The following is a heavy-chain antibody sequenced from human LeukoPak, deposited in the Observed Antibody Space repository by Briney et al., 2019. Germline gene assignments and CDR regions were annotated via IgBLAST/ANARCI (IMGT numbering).Heavy chain of an antibody. Sequence: SETLSLICTVSGGSISGYYWSWIRQPPGKGLEWIGNIYYSGGNKYNPSLKSRVTISVDTSRNQFSLKLNSVTAADTAVYYCARDLGYSSGWYDYWGQGTLVTVSS. CDR1: GGSISGYY. V-gene: IGHV4-59*12. CDR2: IYYSGGN. J-gene: IGHJ4*02. CDR3: ARDLGYSSGWYDY. D-gene: IGHD6-19*01.